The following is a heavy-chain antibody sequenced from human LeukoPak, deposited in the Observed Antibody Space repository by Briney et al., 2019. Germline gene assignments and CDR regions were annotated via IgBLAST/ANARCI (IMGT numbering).Heavy chain of an antibody. CDR3: ARGSYMDV. J-gene: IGHJ6*03. V-gene: IGHV3-23*01. CDR1: GFTYSSYA. CDR2: ISGSGGGT. Sequence: GGSLRLSCTASGFTYSSYAMSWVRQAPGKGLEWVSGISGSGGGTYYADSVKGRFTISRDNSKNTLYLQMNSLRAEDTAVYYCARGSYMDVWGKGTTVTVSS.